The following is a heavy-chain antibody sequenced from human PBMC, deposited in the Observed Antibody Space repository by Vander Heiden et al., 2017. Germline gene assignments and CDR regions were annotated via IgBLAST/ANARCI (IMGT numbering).Heavy chain of an antibody. Sequence: QVQLQESGPGLVKPSETLSLTCTVSGGSFSSYYWSWIRQPPGKGLEWIGYIHYSGSTNHNPSRKSRVTISVDMSKNQFSLKLSSVTAADTAVYYCARLRGIYYYGMDVWGQGTTVTVSS. CDR1: GGSFSSYY. V-gene: IGHV4-59*08. CDR2: IHYSGST. CDR3: ARLRGIYYYGMDV. D-gene: IGHD3-10*01. J-gene: IGHJ6*02.